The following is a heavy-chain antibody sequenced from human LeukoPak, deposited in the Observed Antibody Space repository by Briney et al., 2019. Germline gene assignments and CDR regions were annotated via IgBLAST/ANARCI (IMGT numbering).Heavy chain of an antibody. CDR1: GGSISNIYY. D-gene: IGHD5-18*01. V-gene: IGHV4-39*01. J-gene: IGHJ4*02. CDR2: TFYSGIT. Sequence: PSETLSLTCNVSGGSISNIYYWGWIRQPPGKGLEWIGNTFYSGITYYNPSLRSRVTIAIDTSKSQFSLKLTSVTAADTAVYYCARHENTDTTMATFDRWGQGTLVTVSS. CDR3: ARHENTDTTMATFDR.